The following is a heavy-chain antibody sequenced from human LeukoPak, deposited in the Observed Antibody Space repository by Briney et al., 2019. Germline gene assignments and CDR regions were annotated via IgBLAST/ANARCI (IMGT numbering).Heavy chain of an antibody. CDR3: AKRGEDPVDLDY. CDR1: GFTFSSYA. Sequence: PGGSLRLSCVASGFTFSSYAMGWVRQAPGKRPEWVSSLTDSGGTTYYVDSVKGRFTISRDNSKNTLYLQMNGLRAEDTAVYYCAKRGEDPVDLDYWGQGTLVTVSS. V-gene: IGHV3-23*01. J-gene: IGHJ4*02. D-gene: IGHD3-16*01. CDR2: LTDSGGTT.